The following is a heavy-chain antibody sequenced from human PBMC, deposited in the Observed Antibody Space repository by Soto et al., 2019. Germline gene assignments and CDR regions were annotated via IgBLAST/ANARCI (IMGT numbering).Heavy chain of an antibody. D-gene: IGHD2-15*01. V-gene: IGHV1-69*13. J-gene: IGHJ3*02. CDR1: GGTFSSYA. CDR2: IIPIFGTA. Sequence: SVKVSCKASGGTFSSYAISWVRQAPGQGLEWMGGIIPIFGTANYAQKFQGRVTITADESTSTAYMELSSLRSEDTAVYYCASRVHCSGGSCYSMGAFDIWDQGTMVTVSS. CDR3: ASRVHCSGGSCYSMGAFDI.